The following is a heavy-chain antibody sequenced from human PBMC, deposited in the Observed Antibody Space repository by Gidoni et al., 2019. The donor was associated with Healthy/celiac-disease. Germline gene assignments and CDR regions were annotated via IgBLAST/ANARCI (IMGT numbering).Heavy chain of an antibody. CDR2: ISGSGGST. V-gene: IGHV3-23*04. Sequence: EVQLVESGGGLVQPGGSLRLSCAASGFTFSSYAMSWVRQAPGKGLEWVSAISGSGGSTYYADSLKGRFTISRDNSKNTLYLQMNSLRAEDTAVYYCAKDMIAGSGSYYRGPLLDYWGQGTLVTVSS. J-gene: IGHJ4*02. CDR1: GFTFSSYA. CDR3: AKDMIAGSGSYYRGPLLDY. D-gene: IGHD3-10*01.